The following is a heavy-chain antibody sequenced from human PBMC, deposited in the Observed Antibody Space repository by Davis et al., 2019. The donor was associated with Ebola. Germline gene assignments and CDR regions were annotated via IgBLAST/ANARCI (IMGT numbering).Heavy chain of an antibody. D-gene: IGHD6-13*01. CDR2: IYPGDSDV. J-gene: IGHJ4*02. Sequence: GESLKISCQGSGYSFTNFWIAWVRQMPGKGLEWMGIIYPGDSDVTYSPSVQGQVTISVDKSVNTAYLQWRRLKASDTAMYYCARQPIYSSSWMFDYWGQGTLVTVSS. CDR3: ARQPIYSSSWMFDY. V-gene: IGHV5-51*01. CDR1: GYSFTNFW.